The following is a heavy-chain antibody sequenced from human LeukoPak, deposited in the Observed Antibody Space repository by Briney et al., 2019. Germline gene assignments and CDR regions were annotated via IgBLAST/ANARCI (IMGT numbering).Heavy chain of an antibody. J-gene: IGHJ4*02. CDR1: GYTFTGYY. CDR2: INPNSGGT. V-gene: IGHV1-2*02. D-gene: IGHD5-18*01. Sequence: ASVKVSCKASGYTFTGYYMHWVRQAPGQGLEWMGWINPNSGGTNCAQKFQGRVTMTRDTSISTAYMELSRLRSDDTAVYYCARDLHRYSSYYFDYWGQGTLVTVSS. CDR3: ARDLHRYSSYYFDY.